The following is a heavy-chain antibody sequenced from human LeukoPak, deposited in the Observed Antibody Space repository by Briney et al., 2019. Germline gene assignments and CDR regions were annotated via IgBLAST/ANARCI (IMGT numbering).Heavy chain of an antibody. D-gene: IGHD6-19*01. CDR1: GFTFSNAW. CDR3: TTDRGWYYFDY. J-gene: IGHJ4*02. Sequence: PGGSLRLSCAASGFTFSNAWMSWVRQAPGKGLEWVGRIKSKTDGGTTDYAAPVKGRSTISRDDSKNTLYLQMNSLKIEDTAVYYCTTDRGWYYFDYWGQGTLVTVSS. CDR2: IKSKTDGGTT. V-gene: IGHV3-15*01.